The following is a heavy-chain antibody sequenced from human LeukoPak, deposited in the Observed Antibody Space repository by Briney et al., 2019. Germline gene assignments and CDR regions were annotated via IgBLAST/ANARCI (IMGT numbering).Heavy chain of an antibody. Sequence: GGSLRLSCAASRFTFSSYSMNWVRQAPGKGLEWVSSISSSSSFIYYADSVKGRFTISRDNAKNSLYLQMNSLRAEDTAVYYCARGAMVRGVPLRDYYYYMDVWGKGTTVTVSS. V-gene: IGHV3-21*01. CDR1: RFTFSSYS. J-gene: IGHJ6*03. D-gene: IGHD3-10*01. CDR3: ARGAMVRGVPLRDYYYYMDV. CDR2: ISSSSSFI.